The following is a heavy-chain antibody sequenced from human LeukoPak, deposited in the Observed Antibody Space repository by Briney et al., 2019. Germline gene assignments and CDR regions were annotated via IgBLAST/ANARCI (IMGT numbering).Heavy chain of an antibody. CDR2: IYYSGST. J-gene: IGHJ6*02. CDR3: ARSRYYDSSGYYYYYGMDV. D-gene: IGHD3-22*01. V-gene: IGHV4-59*08. CDR1: GGSISSYY. Sequence: SETLSLTCTVSGGSISSYYWSWIRQPPGKGLEWIGYIYYSGSTNYNPSLKSRVTISVDTSKNQFSLKLSAVTAADTAVYYCARSRYYDSSGYYYYYGMDVWGQGTTVTVSS.